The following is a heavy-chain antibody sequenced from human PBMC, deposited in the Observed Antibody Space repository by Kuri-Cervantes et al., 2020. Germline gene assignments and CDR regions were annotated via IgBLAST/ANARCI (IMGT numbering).Heavy chain of an antibody. V-gene: IGHV3-7*01. CDR3: AREGCSGASCRNTPYYYYGMDV. D-gene: IGHD2-15*01. J-gene: IGHJ6*02. Sequence: GESLKISCAASGFTFSSYWMSWVRQAPGKGLEWVANIKQDGSEKYYVDSVKGRFITSRDKAKNSLYLQMNSLSDEDTAVYFCAREGCSGASCRNTPYYYYGMDVWGQGTTVTVSS. CDR1: GFTFSSYW. CDR2: IKQDGSEK.